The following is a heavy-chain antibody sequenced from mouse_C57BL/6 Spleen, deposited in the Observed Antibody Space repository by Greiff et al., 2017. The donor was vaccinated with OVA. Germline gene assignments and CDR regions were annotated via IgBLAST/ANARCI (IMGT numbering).Heavy chain of an antibody. CDR1: GFTFSSYA. CDR3: ARENLLGYAMDY. D-gene: IGHD2-1*01. Sequence: DVMLVESGGGLVKPGGSLKLSCAASGFTFSSYAMSWVRQTPEKRLEWVATISDGGSYTYYPDNVKGRFTISRDNAKNNLYLQMSHLKSEDTAMYYCARENLLGYAMDYWGQGTSVTVSS. J-gene: IGHJ4*01. V-gene: IGHV5-4*01. CDR2: ISDGGSYT.